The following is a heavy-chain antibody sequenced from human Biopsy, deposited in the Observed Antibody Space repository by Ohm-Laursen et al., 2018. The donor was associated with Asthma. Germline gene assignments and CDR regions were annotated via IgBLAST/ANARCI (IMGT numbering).Heavy chain of an antibody. CDR1: GYTFNSAG. Sequence: ASVKVSCTPSGYTFNSAGITWGRQAPGQGLGWMGWISVYNGNTKVAQKLQGRVTMITGTSTSTAYMELRSLRSDETAVFFCARAVEVAHYYGIDVWGQGTTVTVS. D-gene: IGHD4-23*01. V-gene: IGHV1-18*01. CDR3: ARAVEVAHYYGIDV. CDR2: ISVYNGNT. J-gene: IGHJ6*02.